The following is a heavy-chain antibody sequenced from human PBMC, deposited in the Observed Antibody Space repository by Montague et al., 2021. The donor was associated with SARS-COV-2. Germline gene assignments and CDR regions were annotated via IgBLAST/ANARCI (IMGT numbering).Heavy chain of an antibody. CDR3: ARTHYDILAGYYIAFDY. J-gene: IGHJ4*02. CDR1: GFSLSTSGMC. CDR2: IDWDDDK. Sequence: PELVKPTQTLTLTCTFSGFSLSTSGMCVSWVRQPPGKALEWLAHIDWDDDKHYSTSLKTRLTISKDTSKIQVVLTMTNMDPVDTATYYCARTHYDILAGYYIAFDYWGQGTLVTVSS. D-gene: IGHD3-9*01. V-gene: IGHV2-70*19.